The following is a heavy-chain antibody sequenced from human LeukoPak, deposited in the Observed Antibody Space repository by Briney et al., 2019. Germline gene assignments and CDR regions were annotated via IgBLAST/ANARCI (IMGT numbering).Heavy chain of an antibody. CDR2: INPNSGGT. V-gene: IGHV1-2*02. CDR3: ARDLRFGELFRKSEEERPDY. D-gene: IGHD3-10*01. Sequence: ASVKVSCKASGYTFTGCYMHWVRQAPGQGLEWMGWINPNSGGTNYAQKFQGRVTMTRDTSISTAYMELSRLRSDDTAVYYCARDLRFGELFRKSEEERPDYWGQGTLVTVSS. J-gene: IGHJ4*02. CDR1: GYTFTGCY.